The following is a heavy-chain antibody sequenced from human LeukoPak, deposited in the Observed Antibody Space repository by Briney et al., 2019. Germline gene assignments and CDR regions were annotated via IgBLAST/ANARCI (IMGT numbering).Heavy chain of an antibody. CDR2: IDHSGST. CDR1: GGSFSGYY. J-gene: IGHJ4*02. V-gene: IGHV4-34*01. CDR3: ARVGSPGRFGLDY. Sequence: SETLSLTCAVYGGSFSGYYWSWIRQPPGKGLEWIGEIDHSGSTNYNPSLKSRVTISVDTSKNQFSLKLSSVTAADTAVYYCARVGSPGRFGLDYWGQGTLVTVSS. D-gene: IGHD3-16*01.